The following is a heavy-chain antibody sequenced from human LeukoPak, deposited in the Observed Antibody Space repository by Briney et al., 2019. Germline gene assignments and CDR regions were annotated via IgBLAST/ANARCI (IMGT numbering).Heavy chain of an antibody. D-gene: IGHD5-12*01. CDR3: ARELGGYSGYGIDY. CDR2: IIPILGIA. V-gene: IGHV1-69*04. CDR1: GGTFSSYA. J-gene: IGHJ4*02. Sequence: ASVKVSCKASGGTFSSYAISWVRQAPGQGLEWMGRIIPILGIANYAQKFQGRVTITADKSTSTAYMELSSLRSEDTAVYYCARELGGYSGYGIDYWGQGTLVTVSS.